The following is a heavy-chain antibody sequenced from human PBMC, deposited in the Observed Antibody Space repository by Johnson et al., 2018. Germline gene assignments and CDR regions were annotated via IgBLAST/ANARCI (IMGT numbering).Heavy chain of an antibody. CDR2: ISYDGSNK. CDR1: GFTFSSYG. CDR3: AKDRYSSGREYFQH. Sequence: QVQLVESGGGVVQPGRSXRLSCAASGFTFSSYGMHWVRQAPGKGLAWVAVISYDGSNKYYADSVKGRFTISRDNSKNTQYLQMNSLRAEDTAVYYCAKDRYSSGREYFQHWGQGTLVTVSS. V-gene: IGHV3-30*18. D-gene: IGHD6-19*01. J-gene: IGHJ1*01.